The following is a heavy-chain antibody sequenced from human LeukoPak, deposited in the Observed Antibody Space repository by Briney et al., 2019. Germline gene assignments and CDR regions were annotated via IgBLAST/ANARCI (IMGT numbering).Heavy chain of an antibody. V-gene: IGHV1-69*13. CDR2: IIPILGTA. CDR3: ARDTESIFDY. J-gene: IGHJ4*02. Sequence: ASVKVSCKASGGTFSSYAISWVRQAPGQGLEWMGGIIPILGTANYAQKFQGRVTITADESTSTAYMELSSLRSEDTAVYYCARDTESIFDYWGQGTLVTVSS. CDR1: GGTFSSYA. D-gene: IGHD1-14*01.